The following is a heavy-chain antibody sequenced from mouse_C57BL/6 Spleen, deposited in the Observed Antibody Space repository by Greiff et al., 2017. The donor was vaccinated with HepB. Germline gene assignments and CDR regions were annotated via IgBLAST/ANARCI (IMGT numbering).Heavy chain of an antibody. CDR2: ISSGSSTI. Sequence: EVMLVESGGGLVKPGGSLKLSCAASGFTFSDYGMHWVRQAPEKGLEWVAYISSGSSTIYYAEPVKGRCTISRDNAKNTLFLQMTSLRSEDTAMYYCARPHSYGSSSFDYWGQGTTLTVSS. D-gene: IGHD1-1*01. CDR3: ARPHSYGSSSFDY. CDR1: GFTFSDYG. V-gene: IGHV5-17*01. J-gene: IGHJ2*01.